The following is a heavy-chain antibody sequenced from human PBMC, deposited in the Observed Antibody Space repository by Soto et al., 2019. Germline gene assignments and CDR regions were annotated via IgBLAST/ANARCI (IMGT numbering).Heavy chain of an antibody. V-gene: IGHV4-30-4*01. Sequence: SETLSLTCTVSGGSISSGDYYWSWIRQPPGKGLEWIGYIYYSGSTYYNPSLKSRVTISVDTSKNQFSLKLSSVTAADTAVYYCARGSTPRYYYYYYGMDVWGQGTTVTVSS. CDR1: GGSISSGDYY. CDR2: IYYSGST. J-gene: IGHJ6*02. CDR3: ARGSTPRYYYYYYGMDV.